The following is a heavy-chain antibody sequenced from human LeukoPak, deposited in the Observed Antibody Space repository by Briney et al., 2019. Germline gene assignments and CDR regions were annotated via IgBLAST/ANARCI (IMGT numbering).Heavy chain of an antibody. J-gene: IGHJ5*02. CDR3: ARERYWFDP. CDR2: IYTSGST. Sequence: PSETLSLTCTVSGRSISSGSYYWSWIRQPAGKGLEWIGRIYTSGSTNYNPSLKSRVTISVDTSKNQFSLKLSSVTAADTAVYYCARERYWFDPWGQGTLVTVSS. CDR1: GRSISSGSYY. V-gene: IGHV4-61*02.